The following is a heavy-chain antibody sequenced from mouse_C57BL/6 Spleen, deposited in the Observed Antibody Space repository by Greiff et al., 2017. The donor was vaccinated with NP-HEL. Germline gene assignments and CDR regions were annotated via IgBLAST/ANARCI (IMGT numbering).Heavy chain of an antibody. CDR1: GFTFSDYY. J-gene: IGHJ2*01. D-gene: IGHD3-1*01. V-gene: IGHV5-16*01. Sequence: EVQLLESEGGLVQPGSSMKLSCTASGFTFSDYYMAWVRQVPEKGLEWVANINHDGSGTYYLDSLKSRFIITGDNAKNIPYLQMSRLKSEDTAAYYCARGTRYYFDYWGQGTTLTVSS. CDR2: INHDGSGT. CDR3: ARGTRYYFDY.